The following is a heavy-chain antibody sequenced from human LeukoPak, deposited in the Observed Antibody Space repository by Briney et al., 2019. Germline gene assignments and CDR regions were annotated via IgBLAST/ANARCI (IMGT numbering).Heavy chain of an antibody. V-gene: IGHV3-33*01. CDR3: ARLRGNIDFDI. J-gene: IGHJ3*02. CDR1: GFASSTYG. CDR2: IWYDASEK. Sequence: PGGSLRLSCAASGFASSTYGIHWVRQAPGKGLEWVAVIWYDASEKFYADSVKGRFAISRDNSKNTLDLQMSSLRAEDTALYYCARLRGNIDFDIWGQGTMVTVFS.